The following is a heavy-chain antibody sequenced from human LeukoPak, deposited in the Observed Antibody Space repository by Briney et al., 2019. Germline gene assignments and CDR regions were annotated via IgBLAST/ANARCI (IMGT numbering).Heavy chain of an antibody. CDR2: IYYSGST. D-gene: IGHD4-17*01. Sequence: SETLSLTCTVSGGSISSYYWSWIRQPPGKGLEWIGYIYYSGSTNYNPSLKSRVTISVDTSKNQFSLKLSSVTAADTAVYYCARDYGDYGSAFDIWGQGTMVTVSS. CDR1: GGSISSYY. V-gene: IGHV4-59*01. J-gene: IGHJ3*02. CDR3: ARDYGDYGSAFDI.